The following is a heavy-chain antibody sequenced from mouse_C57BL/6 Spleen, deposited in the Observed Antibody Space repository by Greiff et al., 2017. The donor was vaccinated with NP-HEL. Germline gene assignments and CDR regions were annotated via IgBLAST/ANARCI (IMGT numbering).Heavy chain of an antibody. Sequence: VQRVESGPELVKPGASVKISCKASGYTFTDYYINWVKQRPGQGLEWIGGIYPGSGNTKYNEKFKGKATLTVDTSSSTAYMQLSSLTSDDSAVYFCCSTGTYYAMDYWGQGTSVTVSS. D-gene: IGHD4-1*02. CDR3: CSTGTYYAMDY. CDR2: IYPGSGNT. J-gene: IGHJ4*01. V-gene: IGHV1-84*01. CDR1: GYTFTDYY.